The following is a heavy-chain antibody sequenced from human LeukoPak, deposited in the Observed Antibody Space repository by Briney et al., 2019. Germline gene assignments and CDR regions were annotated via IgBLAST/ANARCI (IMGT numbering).Heavy chain of an antibody. CDR3: ARDLGLTISDNWFDP. D-gene: IGHD5-24*01. Sequence: SETLSLTCAVSGYSISSGYFWVWIRQPPGKGLEGIGSIYHTGATYYNPSLRSPVTISVDTSKNQFSLELNSVTAADTAVYYCARDLGLTISDNWFDPWGQGTLVTVSS. CDR1: GYSISSGYF. CDR2: IYHTGAT. V-gene: IGHV4-38-2*02. J-gene: IGHJ5*02.